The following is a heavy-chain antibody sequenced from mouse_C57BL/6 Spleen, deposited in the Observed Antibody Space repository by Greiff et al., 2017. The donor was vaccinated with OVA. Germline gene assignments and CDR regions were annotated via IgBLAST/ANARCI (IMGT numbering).Heavy chain of an antibody. V-gene: IGHV1-55*01. CDR3: ARFGGYPDY. J-gene: IGHJ2*01. CDR2: IYPGSGST. Sequence: QVQLQQPGAELVKPGASVKMSCKASGYTFTSYWITWVKQRPGQGLEWIGAIYPGSGSTTYNEKFKSKATLTVDTSSSTAYMQLSSLTSEDAAVYYCARFGGYPDYWGQGTTLTVSS. D-gene: IGHD1-1*02. CDR1: GYTFTSYW.